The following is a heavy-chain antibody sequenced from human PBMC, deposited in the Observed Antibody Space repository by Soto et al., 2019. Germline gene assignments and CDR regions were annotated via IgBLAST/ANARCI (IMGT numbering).Heavy chain of an antibody. CDR2: INAGNGNT. D-gene: IGHD6-13*01. CDR1: GYTFTSYA. J-gene: IGHJ3*02. V-gene: IGHV1-3*01. CDR3: ARLTDRSWYSRFAFEI. Sequence: QVQLVQSGAEVKKPGASVKVSCKASGYTFTSYAMHWVRQAPGQRLEWMGWINAGNGNTKYSQKFQGRVTSTRATSASTAYMELSSLRSEDTAVYYFARLTDRSWYSRFAFEIWGQGTMVTVSS.